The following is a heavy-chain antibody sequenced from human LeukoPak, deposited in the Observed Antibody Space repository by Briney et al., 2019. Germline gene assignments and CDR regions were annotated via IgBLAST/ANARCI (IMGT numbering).Heavy chain of an antibody. J-gene: IGHJ4*02. V-gene: IGHV4-31*03. D-gene: IGHD3-22*01. CDR3: ARVRYDKGVFLDY. Sequence: SETLSLTCTVSGVSISSGGYYWSWLRQHPGKGLEWIGYIYYSGSTYYNPSLKSRVTISVDTSKNQFSLKLSSVTAADTAVYYCARVRYDKGVFLDYWGQGTLVTVSS. CDR1: GVSISSGGYY. CDR2: IYYSGST.